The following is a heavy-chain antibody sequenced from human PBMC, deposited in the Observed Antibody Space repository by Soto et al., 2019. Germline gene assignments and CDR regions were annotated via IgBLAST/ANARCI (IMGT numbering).Heavy chain of an antibody. V-gene: IGHV4-59*01. J-gene: IGHJ4*02. CDR3: AREYAFSSDY. CDR2: IHDSGIT. Sequence: SETLFPPCTVSGGSLSTYYWNWIRQTPGKGLEWIGYIHDSGITDYNPSLKSRATISIDTFRNQISLNLHSVTAADTAVYYCAREYAFSSDYWGQGTVVTVSS. CDR1: GGSLSTYY. D-gene: IGHD2-2*01.